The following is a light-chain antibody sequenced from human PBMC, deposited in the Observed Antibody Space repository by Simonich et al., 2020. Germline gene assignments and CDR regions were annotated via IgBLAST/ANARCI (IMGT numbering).Light chain of an antibody. V-gene: IGLV2-8*01. CDR2: EVS. CDR3: SSYAGSNNYVV. J-gene: IGLJ2*01. Sequence: QSALTQPASVSGSPGQSITISCTGTSSDVGGYNYVSWYQQHPGKTPKHMIYEVSTGPSGVPDRFSGSKSGNTASLTVSGLQAEDEADYYCSSYAGSNNYVVFGGGTKLTVL. CDR1: SSDVGGYNY.